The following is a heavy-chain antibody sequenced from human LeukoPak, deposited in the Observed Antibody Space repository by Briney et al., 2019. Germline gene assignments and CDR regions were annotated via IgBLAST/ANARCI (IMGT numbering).Heavy chain of an antibody. CDR1: GYTFTGYY. V-gene: IGHV1-2*02. CDR3: ATPASSSWYGFDP. CDR2: IDPNSGGT. J-gene: IGHJ5*02. D-gene: IGHD6-13*01. Sequence: ASVKVSCKTSGYTFTGYYIHWVRPAAGEGVEWMGWIDPNSGGTNYAQKFQGRVTMTRDTTISTAYMELSGLTSADTAVYRCATPASSSWYGFDPWGQGTLVTVSS.